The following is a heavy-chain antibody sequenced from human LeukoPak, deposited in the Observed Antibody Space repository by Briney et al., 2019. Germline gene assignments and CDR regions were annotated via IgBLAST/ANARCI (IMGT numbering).Heavy chain of an antibody. CDR1: GFTFSSYG. J-gene: IGHJ4*02. CDR2: IRYDGSNK. Sequence: DPGGSLRLSRAASGFTFSSYGMHWVRQAPGKGLEWVAFIRYDGSNKYYADSVKGRFTISRDNSKNTLYLQMNSLGAEDTAVYYCAKEPLRIAAAGTLDYWGQGTLVTVSS. D-gene: IGHD6-13*01. V-gene: IGHV3-30*02. CDR3: AKEPLRIAAAGTLDY.